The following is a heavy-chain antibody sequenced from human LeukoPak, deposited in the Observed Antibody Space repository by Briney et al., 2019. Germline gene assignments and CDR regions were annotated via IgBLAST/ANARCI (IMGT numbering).Heavy chain of an antibody. CDR1: GGSFSGYY. J-gene: IGHJ4*02. D-gene: IGHD6-19*01. CDR3: AESSGWYGGFDY. CDR2: INHSGST. V-gene: IGHV4-34*01. Sequence: NSSETLSLTCAVYGGSFSGYYWSWIRQPPGKGLEWIGEINHSGSTNYNPSLKSRVTISVDTSKNQFSLKLSSVTAADTAVYYCAESSGWYGGFDYWGQGTLVTVSS.